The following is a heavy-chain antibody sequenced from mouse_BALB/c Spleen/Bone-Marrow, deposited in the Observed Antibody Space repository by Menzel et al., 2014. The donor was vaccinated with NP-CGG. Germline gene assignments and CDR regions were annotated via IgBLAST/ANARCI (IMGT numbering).Heavy chain of an antibody. J-gene: IGHJ3*01. Sequence: QVQLQQPGAELARPGASVKLSCKASGYTFTDYYINWVRQRTGQGLEWIGEIYPGNGNTYYNEKFKGKATLTADKSSSTAYMQLSSLTSEDSAVYFCARGGYYRYDGFAYWGQGTLVTVSA. D-gene: IGHD2-14*01. CDR3: ARGGYYRYDGFAY. CDR2: IYPGNGNT. V-gene: IGHV1-77*01. CDR1: GYTFTDYY.